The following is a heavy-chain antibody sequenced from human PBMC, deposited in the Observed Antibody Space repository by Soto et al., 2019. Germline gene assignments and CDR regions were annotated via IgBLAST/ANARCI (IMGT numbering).Heavy chain of an antibody. Sequence: SETLSLTCTVSGGSISNYYWSWIRQPPGKGLEYIGYIYYSGSTNYNPSLRSRVTISVDTSKNQLSLKLNSVTAADTAVYYCAVMEGGYSGYDSVLYYYYGMDVWGQGTTVTVSS. J-gene: IGHJ6*02. V-gene: IGHV4-59*08. D-gene: IGHD5-12*01. CDR3: AVMEGGYSGYDSVLYYYYGMDV. CDR2: IYYSGST. CDR1: GGSISNYY.